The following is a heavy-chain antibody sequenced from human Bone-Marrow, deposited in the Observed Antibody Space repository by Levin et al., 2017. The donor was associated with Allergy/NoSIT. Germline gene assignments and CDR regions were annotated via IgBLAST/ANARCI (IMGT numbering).Heavy chain of an antibody. CDR2: VSASGRRT. CDR1: GFAFKDFA. Sequence: PGGSLRLSCSASGFAFKDFAMSWVRQAPGKGLEWISTVSASGRRTFYADSVKGRFTISRDNSTNKLSLQMNSLTVDDAAVYFCAKAASMYSSGGRQFDSWGQGTLVAVSS. D-gene: IGHD3-22*01. CDR3: AKAASMYSSGGRQFDS. J-gene: IGHJ4*02. V-gene: IGHV3-23*01.